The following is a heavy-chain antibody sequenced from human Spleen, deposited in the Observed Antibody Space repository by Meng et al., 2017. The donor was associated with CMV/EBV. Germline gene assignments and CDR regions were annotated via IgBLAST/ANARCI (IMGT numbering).Heavy chain of an antibody. CDR3: ARDSGNYFDS. J-gene: IGHJ4*02. V-gene: IGHV4-59*01. Sequence: SETLSLTCTVSGGSINSYYWSWIRQPPGRGLEWIGYIYYSGTTNYNPSLKSRVTISIDTSKNQFSLKLSSVTAADTAVYYCARDSGNYFDSWGQGTLVTVSS. D-gene: IGHD1-26*01. CDR1: GGSINSYY. CDR2: IYYSGTT.